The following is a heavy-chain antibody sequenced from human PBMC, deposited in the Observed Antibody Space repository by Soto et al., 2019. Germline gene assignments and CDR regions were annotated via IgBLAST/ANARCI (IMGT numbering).Heavy chain of an antibody. V-gene: IGHV5-10-1*01. D-gene: IGHD3-16*01. J-gene: IGHJ6*02. Sequence: GESLKISCKGSGYSFTSYWISWVRQMPGKGLEWMGRIDPSDSYTNYSPSFQGHVTISADKSISTAYLQWSSLKASDTAMYYCARARNSVWYYYGMDVWGQGTTVTVSS. CDR1: GYSFTSYW. CDR3: ARARNSVWYYYGMDV. CDR2: IDPSDSYT.